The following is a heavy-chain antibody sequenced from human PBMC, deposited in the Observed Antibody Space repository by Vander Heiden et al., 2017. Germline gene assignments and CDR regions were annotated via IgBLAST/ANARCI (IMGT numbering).Heavy chain of an antibody. D-gene: IGHD6-13*01. Sequence: EVQLVESGGGLVQPGRSLRLSCTASGFTFGDYAMSWVRPAPGKGLEWVGFIRSKAYGGTTEYAASVKGRFTISRDDSKSIAYLQMNSLKTEDTAVYYCTRDGEAAAVTSKAYYYYYGMDVWGQGTTVTVSS. J-gene: IGHJ6*02. CDR3: TRDGEAAAVTSKAYYYYYGMDV. V-gene: IGHV3-49*04. CDR1: GFTFGDYA. CDR2: IRSKAYGGTT.